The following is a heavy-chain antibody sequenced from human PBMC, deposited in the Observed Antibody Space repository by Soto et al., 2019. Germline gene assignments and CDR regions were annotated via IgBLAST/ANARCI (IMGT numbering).Heavy chain of an antibody. V-gene: IGHV5-10-1*01. CDR3: AFFIFEGYYYGMDV. J-gene: IGHJ6*02. D-gene: IGHD3-3*02. CDR2: IDPSDSDT. CDR1: GYSFTSYW. Sequence: PGESLKISCKGSGYSFTSYWISWVRQMPGKGLEWMGRIDPSDSDTNHSPSLQGHVTISVDKSISSAYLQWSSLKASDTAMYYCAFFIFEGYYYGMDVWGQGTTVTVSS.